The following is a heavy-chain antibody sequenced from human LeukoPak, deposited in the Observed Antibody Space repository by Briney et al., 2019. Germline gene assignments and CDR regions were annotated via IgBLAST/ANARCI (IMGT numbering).Heavy chain of an antibody. J-gene: IGHJ5*02. V-gene: IGHV4-31*03. Sequence: PSETLSLTCTVSGGSISSGGYYWSWIRQHPGKGLEWIGYIYYSGSTYYNPSLKSRVTISVDTSKNQFSLKLSSVTAADTAVYYCARPGFIAAAGTDEGGWFDPWGQGTLVTVSS. CDR3: ARPGFIAAAGTDEGGWFDP. CDR2: IYYSGST. CDR1: GGSISSGGYY. D-gene: IGHD6-13*01.